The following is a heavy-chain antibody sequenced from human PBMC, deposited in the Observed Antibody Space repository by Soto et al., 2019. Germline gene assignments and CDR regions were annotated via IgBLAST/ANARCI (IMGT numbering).Heavy chain of an antibody. J-gene: IGHJ3*02. D-gene: IGHD4-17*01. CDR2: IWYDGSKK. Sequence: QVQLVESGGGVVQPGTSLRLSCEACEFTFSGCGRHWVRQAPGKGLEWVAVIWYDGSKKYYADCVKGRFTISRDNSKNALYLQMNSLRSEDTAVYYCARGRGGSYGGNSAHFDIWGQGTLVTVST. CDR1: EFTFSGCG. V-gene: IGHV3-33*01. CDR3: ARGRGGSYGGNSAHFDI.